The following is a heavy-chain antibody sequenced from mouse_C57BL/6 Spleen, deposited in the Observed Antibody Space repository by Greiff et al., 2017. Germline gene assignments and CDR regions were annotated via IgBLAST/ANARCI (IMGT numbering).Heavy chain of an antibody. CDR1: GFTFSSYA. Sequence: EVKLVESGGGLVKPGGSLKLSCAASGFTFSSYAMSWVRQTPEKRLEWVATISDGGSYTYNPDNVKGRFTISRDTATNNLYLQMSHLKSEDTSMYYCARDEGYYYGSSPYYFDYWGQGTTLTVSS. CDR2: ISDGGSYT. V-gene: IGHV5-4*01. CDR3: ARDEGYYYGSSPYYFDY. J-gene: IGHJ2*01. D-gene: IGHD1-1*01.